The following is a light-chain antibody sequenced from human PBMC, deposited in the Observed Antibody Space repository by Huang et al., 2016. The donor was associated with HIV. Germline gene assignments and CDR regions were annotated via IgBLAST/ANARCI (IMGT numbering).Light chain of an antibody. J-gene: IGKJ5*01. Sequence: DIVMTQSPLSLPVTPGEPASISCRSSQSLLHTNGYNYLDWYLQKPGQSPQLLLYLGSIRASGVPDRFSGSGSVVDFTLKISRVEAEDVGVYYCMQALQTPRTFGQGTRLDIK. CDR3: MQALQTPRT. CDR1: QSLLHTNGYNY. V-gene: IGKV2-28*01. CDR2: LGS.